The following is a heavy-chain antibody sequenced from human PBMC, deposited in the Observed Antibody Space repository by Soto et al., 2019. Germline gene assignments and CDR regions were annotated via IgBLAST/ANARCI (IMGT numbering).Heavy chain of an antibody. CDR2: IYYSGST. J-gene: IGHJ4*02. D-gene: IGHD1-1*01. V-gene: IGHV4-59*01. Sequence: SETLSLTCIFSVGSISSYYWSWIRQPPGKGLDWIGYIYYSGSTNYNPSLKSRVTISVDTSKNQFSLKLSSVTAADTAVYYCAREGLERTFDYWGQGTLVTVSS. CDR1: VGSISSYY. CDR3: AREGLERTFDY.